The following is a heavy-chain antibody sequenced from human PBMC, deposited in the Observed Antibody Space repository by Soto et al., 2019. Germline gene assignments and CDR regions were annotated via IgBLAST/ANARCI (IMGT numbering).Heavy chain of an antibody. V-gene: IGHV3-23*01. J-gene: IGHJ4*02. CDR1: GFTFGSYA. D-gene: IGHD3-10*01. CDR2: ISGSGGST. CDR3: AKYYGRGSFYLLDY. Sequence: GGSLRLSCAASGFTFGSYAMSWVRQAPGKGLEWVSAISGSGGSTYYADSVKGRFTISRDNSENTLYLQMNSLRAEDTAVYYCAKYYGRGSFYLLDYGGKGPLVPVSS.